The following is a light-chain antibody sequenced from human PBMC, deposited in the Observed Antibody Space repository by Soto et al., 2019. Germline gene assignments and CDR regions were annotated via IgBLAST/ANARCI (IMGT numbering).Light chain of an antibody. J-gene: IGKJ1*01. CDR3: QQYAASTRT. V-gene: IGKV3-20*01. CDR1: QSVNDNY. Sequence: EIVLTQSPGTLSLSPRERATLSCRASQSVNDNYLAWYQHKPGQAPSLLIYAASSRAPGIPDRFSGSGSGTDFALTICTLESEYFAIYYGQQYAASTRTFGQGTQVEVK. CDR2: AAS.